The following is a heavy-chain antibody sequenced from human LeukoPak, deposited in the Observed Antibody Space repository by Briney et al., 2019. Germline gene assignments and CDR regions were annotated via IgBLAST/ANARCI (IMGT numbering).Heavy chain of an antibody. J-gene: IGHJ4*02. Sequence: SETLSLTCTVSGGSISSYYWSWIRQPPGKGLEWIGYICYSGSTNYNPSLKSRVTISVDTSKNQFSLKLSSVTAADTAVYYCARGPDIVSGVDYWGQGTLVTVSS. CDR3: ARGPDIVSGVDY. V-gene: IGHV4-59*01. D-gene: IGHD2-15*01. CDR2: ICYSGST. CDR1: GGSISSYY.